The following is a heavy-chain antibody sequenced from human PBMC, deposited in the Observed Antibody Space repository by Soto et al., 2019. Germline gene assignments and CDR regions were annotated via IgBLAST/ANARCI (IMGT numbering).Heavy chain of an antibody. D-gene: IGHD2-15*01. CDR3: ARLWCSGGSCSPGDSFDP. V-gene: IGHV4-4*07. Sequence: LALTCTVSGGSISSYYWSWIRQPAGKGLEWIGRIYTSGSTNYNPSLKSRVTMSVDTSKNQFSLKLSSVTAADTAVYYCARLWCSGGSCSPGDSFDPWGQGTLVTVSS. CDR1: GGSISSYY. CDR2: IYTSGST. J-gene: IGHJ5*02.